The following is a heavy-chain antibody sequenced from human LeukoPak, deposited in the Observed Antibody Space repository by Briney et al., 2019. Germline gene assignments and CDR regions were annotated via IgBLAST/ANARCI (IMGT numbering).Heavy chain of an antibody. Sequence: GGSLRLSCAASGFTFSSYGMHWVRQAPGKGLEWVAVISYDGSNKYYADSVKGRFTISRDNSKNTLYLQMNSLRAEDTAVYYCARDPGYRYFDWLYYCDYWGQGTLVTVSS. CDR3: ARDPGYRYFDWLYYCDY. V-gene: IGHV3-30*03. D-gene: IGHD3-9*01. CDR1: GFTFSSYG. J-gene: IGHJ4*02. CDR2: ISYDGSNK.